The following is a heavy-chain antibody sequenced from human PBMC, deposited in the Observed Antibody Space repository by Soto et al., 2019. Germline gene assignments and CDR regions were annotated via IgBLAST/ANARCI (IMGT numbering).Heavy chain of an antibody. D-gene: IGHD7-27*01. Sequence: PSETLSLTCAVSGDSISSSVWWTWVRQAPGKGLEWIGEVFHTGGTNYNPSLRSRVTMSVDKSTNEFSLKVTSVTAADTAIYYCARKAWVRFDYWGQGALVTVSS. V-gene: IGHV4-4*02. J-gene: IGHJ4*02. CDR3: ARKAWVRFDY. CDR1: GDSISSSVW. CDR2: VFHTGGT.